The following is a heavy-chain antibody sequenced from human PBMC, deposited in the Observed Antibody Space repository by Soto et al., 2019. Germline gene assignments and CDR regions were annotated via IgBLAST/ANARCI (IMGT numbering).Heavy chain of an antibody. CDR3: ARDDGGSGWYEASVS. Sequence: QVQLQESGPGLVKPSETLSLTCTVSGGSVSSGSYYWSWIRQPPGKGLEWIGYIYYSGSTNYNPSLKSRVTISVDTSKNQFSLKLSSVTAADTAVYYCARDDGGSGWYEASVSWGQGTLVTVSS. CDR1: GGSVSSGSYY. V-gene: IGHV4-61*01. CDR2: IYYSGST. D-gene: IGHD6-19*01. J-gene: IGHJ5*02.